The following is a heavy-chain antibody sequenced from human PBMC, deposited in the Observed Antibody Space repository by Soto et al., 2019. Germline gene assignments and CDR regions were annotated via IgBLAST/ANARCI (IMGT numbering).Heavy chain of an antibody. J-gene: IGHJ4*02. V-gene: IGHV3-74*01. CDR3: SRDATTGYSAAGDY. Sequence: LRLSCAASGFTFSSYWMHWVRQSPGKGLMWVSHINNDGSSRSYADSVKGRFTISRDNAKNTLYLQVNSLRAEDTAVYYCSRDATTGYSAAGDYWGQGTLVTVSS. CDR1: GFTFSSYW. CDR2: INNDGSSR. D-gene: IGHD1-26*01.